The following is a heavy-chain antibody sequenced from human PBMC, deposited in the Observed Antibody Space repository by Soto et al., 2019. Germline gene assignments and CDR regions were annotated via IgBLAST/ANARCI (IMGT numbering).Heavy chain of an antibody. CDR2: ISWNSGSI. D-gene: IGHD4-17*01. CDR1: GFTFDDYA. J-gene: IGHJ4*02. V-gene: IGHV3-9*01. Sequence: GGSLRLSCAASGFTFDDYAMHWVRQAPGKGLEWVSGISWNSGSIGYADSVKGRFTISRDNAKNSLYLQMNSLRAEDTALYYCAKGKLLDYGENDFDYWGQGTLVTVSS. CDR3: AKGKLLDYGENDFDY.